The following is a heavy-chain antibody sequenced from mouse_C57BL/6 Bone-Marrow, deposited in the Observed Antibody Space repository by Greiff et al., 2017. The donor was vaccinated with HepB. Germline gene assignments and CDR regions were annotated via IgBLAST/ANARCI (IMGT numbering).Heavy chain of an antibody. CDR3: ARSPYYYGKAFDY. CDR1: GYTFTSYW. Sequence: QVQLKQPGAELVKPGASVKMSCKASGYTFTSYWITWVKQRPGQGLEWIGDIYPGSGSTNYNEKFKSKATLTVDTSSSTAYMQLSSLTSEDSAVYYCARSPYYYGKAFDYWGQGTTLTVSS. D-gene: IGHD1-1*01. V-gene: IGHV1-55*01. CDR2: IYPGSGST. J-gene: IGHJ2*01.